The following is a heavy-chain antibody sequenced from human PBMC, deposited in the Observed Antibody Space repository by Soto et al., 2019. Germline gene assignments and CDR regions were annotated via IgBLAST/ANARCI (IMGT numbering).Heavy chain of an antibody. Sequence: ASVKVSCKASGYTFTSYYMHWVRQAPGQGLEWMGIINPSGGSTSYAQKFQGRVTMTRDTSTSTVYMELSSLRSEDTAVYYCARSPHSYDKADAVAPDAFDIWGQGTMLTVSS. J-gene: IGHJ3*02. D-gene: IGHD5-12*01. CDR2: INPSGGST. CDR1: GYTFTSYY. V-gene: IGHV1-46*01. CDR3: ARSPHSYDKADAVAPDAFDI.